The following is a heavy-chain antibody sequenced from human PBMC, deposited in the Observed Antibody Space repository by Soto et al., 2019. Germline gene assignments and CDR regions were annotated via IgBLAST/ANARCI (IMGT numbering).Heavy chain of an antibody. CDR2: IWYDGSNN. J-gene: IGHJ1*01. D-gene: IGHD6-13*01. Sequence: QVQLVESGGGVVQPGRSLRLSCAASGFTFSSYGMHWVRQAPGKGLEWVAVIWYDGSNNYYADSVKGRFTISIDNSKNALYLQMNSLRAEDTAVYYCARDGQHMVEHWGQGTLVTVSS. V-gene: IGHV3-33*01. CDR1: GFTFSSYG. CDR3: ARDGQHMVEH.